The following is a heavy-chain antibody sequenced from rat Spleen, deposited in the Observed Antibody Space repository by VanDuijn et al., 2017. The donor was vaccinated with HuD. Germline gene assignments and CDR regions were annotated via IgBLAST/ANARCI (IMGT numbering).Heavy chain of an antibody. D-gene: IGHD1-6*01. V-gene: IGHV3-1*01. CDR1: GYSITSNY. CDR2: IDYSGRT. Sequence: EVQLQESGPGLVKPSQSLSLTCSVTGYSITSNYWGWIRKFPGNKMEWMGYIDYSGRTSYNPSPKSRISITRDTSKNQFFLQLNSVTTEDTATYYCARYRTTDYYYDYVMDAWGQGASVTVSS. CDR3: ARYRTTDYYYDYVMDA. J-gene: IGHJ4*01.